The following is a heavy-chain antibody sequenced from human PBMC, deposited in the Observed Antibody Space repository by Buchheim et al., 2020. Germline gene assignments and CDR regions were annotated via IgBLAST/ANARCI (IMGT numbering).Heavy chain of an antibody. D-gene: IGHD5-18*01. Sequence: EVQLVQSGAEVTKPGESLRISCKASGYSFINYWIIWVRQMPGKGLEWMGRIDPSDSYTSYSPSFQGHVTISTDKPISTAYLQWNSLKASDTAVYYCARHVRGYSYSPNSDYWGQGTL. CDR3: ARHVRGYSYSPNSDY. V-gene: IGHV5-10-1*01. J-gene: IGHJ4*02. CDR1: GYSFINYW. CDR2: IDPSDSYT.